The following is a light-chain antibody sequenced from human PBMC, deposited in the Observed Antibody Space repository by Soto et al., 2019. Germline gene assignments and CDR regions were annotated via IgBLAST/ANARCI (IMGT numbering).Light chain of an antibody. V-gene: IGLV2-14*01. CDR3: SSYTTNRTLV. J-gene: IGLJ1*01. CDR1: SRDVGGYPY. CDR2: EVT. Sequence: QSVLTQPASVSGSPGQSITISCTGTSRDVGGYPYVSWYQQRPGKAPKLMIYEVTNRPSGVSDRFSGSKSGDTASLTISGLQAEDEADYYCSSYTTNRTLVFGTGTKLTVL.